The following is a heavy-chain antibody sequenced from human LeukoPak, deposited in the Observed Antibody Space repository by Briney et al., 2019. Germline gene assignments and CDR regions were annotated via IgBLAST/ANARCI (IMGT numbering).Heavy chain of an antibody. CDR1: GFTFSSYA. D-gene: IGHD2-15*01. CDR2: ISFDRSNK. CDR3: ARDRGYCSGGSCKPYYYFDY. J-gene: IGHJ4*02. Sequence: GGSLRLSCAASGFTFSSYAMHWVRQAPGKGLEWVAVISFDRSNKYYADSVKGRFTISRDNSKNTLYLQMNSLRAEDSAVYYCARDRGYCSGGSCKPYYYFDYWGQGTLVTVSS. V-gene: IGHV3-30-3*01.